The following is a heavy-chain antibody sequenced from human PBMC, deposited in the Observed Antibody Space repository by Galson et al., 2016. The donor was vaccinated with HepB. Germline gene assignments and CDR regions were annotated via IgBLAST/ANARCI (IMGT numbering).Heavy chain of an antibody. Sequence: QSGAEVKKPGESLKISCKGSGYSFTNCWIGWVRQMSGKGLEWMGRIYPGDSDTRYSPSFQGQVSISADKSISTAYLQWSSLRASDTAMYYCARLDSSGAYSDYWGQGTRVTVSS. V-gene: IGHV5-51*01. J-gene: IGHJ4*02. CDR3: ARLDSSGAYSDY. CDR1: GYSFTNCW. CDR2: IYPGDSDT. D-gene: IGHD3-22*01.